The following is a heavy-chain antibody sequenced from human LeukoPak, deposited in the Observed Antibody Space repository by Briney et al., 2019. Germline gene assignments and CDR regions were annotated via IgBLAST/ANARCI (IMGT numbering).Heavy chain of an antibody. Sequence: SVKVSCKASGGTFSSYAISWVQQAPGQGLEWMGGIIPIFGTANYAQKFQGRVTITADESTSTAYMELSSLRSEDTAVYYCAVTYYDYVWGNRNWFDPWSQGTLVTVSS. CDR1: GGTFSSYA. V-gene: IGHV1-69*01. J-gene: IGHJ5*02. D-gene: IGHD3-16*01. CDR3: AVTYYDYVWGNRNWFDP. CDR2: IIPIFGTA.